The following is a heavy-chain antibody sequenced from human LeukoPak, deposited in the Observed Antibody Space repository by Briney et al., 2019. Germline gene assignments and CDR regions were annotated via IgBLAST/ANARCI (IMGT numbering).Heavy chain of an antibody. D-gene: IGHD4-17*01. V-gene: IGHV3-43*02. Sequence: GGSLGLSCAASGFTFDDYAMHWVRQAPGKGLEWVSLISGDGGSTYYADSVKGRVTISRDNSKTSLYLQMNSLRTEDTALYYCAKDDSYGDHVKFDYWGQGTLVTVSS. CDR2: ISGDGGST. CDR3: AKDDSYGDHVKFDY. J-gene: IGHJ4*02. CDR1: GFTFDDYA.